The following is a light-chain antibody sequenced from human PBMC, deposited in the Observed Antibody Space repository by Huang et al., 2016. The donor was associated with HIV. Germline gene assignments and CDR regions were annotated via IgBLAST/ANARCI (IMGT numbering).Light chain of an antibody. Sequence: IQMTQSPASLSTFVGDRVTISCQASQDIRNYLNWYQKKPGKAPTRLIYGASTLQTGVPSRFSGNGSGTDFTITISSLQSEDVATYYCQQFDNLYTFGQGTKLEIK. CDR3: QQFDNLYT. V-gene: IGKV1-33*01. CDR2: GAS. CDR1: QDIRNY. J-gene: IGKJ2*01.